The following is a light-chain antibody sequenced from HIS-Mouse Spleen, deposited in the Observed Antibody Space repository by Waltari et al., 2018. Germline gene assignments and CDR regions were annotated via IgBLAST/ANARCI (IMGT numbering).Light chain of an antibody. Sequence: EIVLTQSPGTLSLSPGERATLSCRASQSVSSSYLAWYQQKPGQAPRRLIYGASSRATGIPDRFSGSGSGTDFTLTISRLEPEDFAVYYCQQYGSSPPRTFGQGTKVEIK. CDR3: QQYGSSPPRT. CDR1: QSVSSSY. V-gene: IGKV3-20*01. J-gene: IGKJ1*01. CDR2: GAS.